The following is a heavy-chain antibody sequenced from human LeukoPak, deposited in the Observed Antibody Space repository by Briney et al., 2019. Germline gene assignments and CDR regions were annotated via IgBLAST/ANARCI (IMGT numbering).Heavy chain of an antibody. J-gene: IGHJ4*02. CDR3: ARDMGYCSSTSCYIALY. CDR1: GDSVSSNSAA. D-gene: IGHD2-2*02. CDR2: AYYRSKWYN. Sequence: SQTLSLTCAISGDSVSSNSAAWNWIRQSPSRGLEWLGRAYYRSKWYNDYAVSVKSRIIFSPDISKNQFSLQLNSVTPEDTAVYYCARDMGYCSSTSCYIALYWGQGTLVTVSS. V-gene: IGHV6-1*01.